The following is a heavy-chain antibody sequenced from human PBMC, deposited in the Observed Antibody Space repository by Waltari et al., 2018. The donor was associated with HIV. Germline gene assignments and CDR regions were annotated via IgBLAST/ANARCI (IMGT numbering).Heavy chain of an antibody. D-gene: IGHD3-9*01. CDR3: ARVSYYDVLTVSTAFDI. Sequence: QVTLKESGPVLVRPTETLTLTCTVSDFSLSNTKMGVTWIRQPPGKALEWLAHSFSNDEKSYSTSLKSRLSISKDTSKSQVVLTMTNMDPVDTATYYCARVSYYDVLTVSTAFDIWGQGTLVTVSS. CDR2: SFSNDEK. CDR1: DFSLSNTKMG. J-gene: IGHJ3*02. V-gene: IGHV2-26*01.